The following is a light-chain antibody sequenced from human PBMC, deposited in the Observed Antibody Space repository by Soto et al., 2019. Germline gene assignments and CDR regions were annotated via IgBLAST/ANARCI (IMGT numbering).Light chain of an antibody. CDR2: AAS. CDR3: QQSHATPT. Sequence: DIRMTQSPSSLSASIGDRVTITCRASQTISVDLNWYQQKPGRVPTLLISAASTLHIGVPSRFVGSGSGTDFTLTISGLQPEDFATYYCQQSHATPTFGGGTKVDSK. V-gene: IGKV1-39*01. CDR1: QTISVD. J-gene: IGKJ4*01.